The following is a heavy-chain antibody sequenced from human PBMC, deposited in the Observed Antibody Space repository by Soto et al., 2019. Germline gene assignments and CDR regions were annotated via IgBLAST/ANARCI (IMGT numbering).Heavy chain of an antibody. CDR3: AREGHDDSSGQPGDWFDP. CDR1: GGTFSSYA. CDR2: IIPIFGTA. J-gene: IGHJ5*02. V-gene: IGHV1-69*13. Sequence: SVKVSCKASGGTFSSYAISWVRQAPGQGLEWMGGIIPIFGTANYAQKFQGRVTITADESTSTAYMELSSLRSEDTAVYYCAREGHDDSSGQPGDWFDPWGKGTLVTVSS. D-gene: IGHD3-22*01.